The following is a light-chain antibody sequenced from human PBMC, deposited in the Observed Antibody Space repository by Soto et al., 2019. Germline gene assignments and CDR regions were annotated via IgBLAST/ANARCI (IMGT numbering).Light chain of an antibody. V-gene: IGKV3-15*01. Sequence: EIVMTQSPATLSVSPGERATLSCRASQSVSSNLAWYQQKPGQAPRLLIYGTSTRATGIPARFSGSGSGTEFTLTNSSLQSEDCAVYYCQHYNNWPRTFGQGTKVEIK. CDR3: QHYNNWPRT. CDR2: GTS. J-gene: IGKJ1*01. CDR1: QSVSSN.